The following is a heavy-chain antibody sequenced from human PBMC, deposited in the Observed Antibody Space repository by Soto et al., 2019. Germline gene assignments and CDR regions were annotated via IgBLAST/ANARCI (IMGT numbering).Heavy chain of an antibody. D-gene: IGHD6-13*01. CDR1: GGSITSNNW. CDR2: IYHSGST. J-gene: IGHJ4*02. Sequence: PSETLSLTCAVSGGSITSNNWWSWVRQPPGKGLEWIGEIYHSGSTNYNPSLKSRVTISVDKSKNQFSLKLSSVTAADTAVYYCAKKQYLVGIFDYWGQGILVTVSS. V-gene: IGHV4-4*02. CDR3: AKKQYLVGIFDY.